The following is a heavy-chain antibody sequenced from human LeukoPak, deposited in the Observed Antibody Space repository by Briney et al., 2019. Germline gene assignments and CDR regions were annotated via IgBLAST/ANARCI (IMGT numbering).Heavy chain of an antibody. CDR1: GGSISSYY. D-gene: IGHD6-19*01. CDR3: ARDEYSSGWYTRIGAFDI. Sequence: SETLSLTCTVSGGSISSYYWSWIRQPPGKGLEWIGYIYYSGSTNYNPSLKSRVTISVDTSKNQFSLKLSSVTAADTAVYYCARDEYSSGWYTRIGAFDIWGQGTMVTVSS. J-gene: IGHJ3*02. V-gene: IGHV4-59*01. CDR2: IYYSGST.